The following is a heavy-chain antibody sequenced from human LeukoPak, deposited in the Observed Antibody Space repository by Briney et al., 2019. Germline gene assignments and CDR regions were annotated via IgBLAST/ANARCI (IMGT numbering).Heavy chain of an antibody. CDR3: ARSPPYSKLRFDP. CDR1: GFTFSAYG. J-gene: IGHJ5*02. V-gene: IGHV3-23*01. Sequence: GGSLRLSCAASGFTFSAYGLSWVRQAPGKGLEWVSGFSSGVTSTYYADSVKGRFTISRDDSKNTLYLQINSLRAEDTAVYYCARSPPYSKLRFDPWGQGTLVTVSS. D-gene: IGHD6-13*01. CDR2: FSSGVTST.